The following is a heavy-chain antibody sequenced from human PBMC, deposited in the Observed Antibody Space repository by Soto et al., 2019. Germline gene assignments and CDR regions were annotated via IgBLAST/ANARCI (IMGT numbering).Heavy chain of an antibody. Sequence: QVQLQESGPGLVKPSQTLSLTCTVSGGSIGSGSYYWSWIRQHPGKGLEWIGYINYSGSTFYIPSLKSRVTTAIDTSTNQFSLKLSSVTAAYTAVYCCARAGYDRDGGGYYYFDYWGQGTLVTVSS. D-gene: IGHD3-22*01. CDR3: ARAGYDRDGGGYYYFDY. CDR2: INYSGST. CDR1: GGSIGSGSYY. J-gene: IGHJ4*02. V-gene: IGHV4-31*03.